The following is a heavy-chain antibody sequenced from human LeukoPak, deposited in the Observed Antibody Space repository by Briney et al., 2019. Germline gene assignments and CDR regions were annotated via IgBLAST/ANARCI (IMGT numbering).Heavy chain of an antibody. D-gene: IGHD2-2*01. J-gene: IGHJ6*03. CDR1: AGSISSSSYY. CDR3: VRDSAREYCSSSSCFYMDV. V-gene: IGHV4-39*07. Sequence: SETLSLTCSVSAGSISSSSYYWGWIRQPPGKGLEWIGSIFYSGSTSYSPSLKSRVTISVDTSKHQFSLRLSSVTAADTAVYYCVRDSAREYCSSSSCFYMDVWGKGTTVTVSS. CDR2: IFYSGST.